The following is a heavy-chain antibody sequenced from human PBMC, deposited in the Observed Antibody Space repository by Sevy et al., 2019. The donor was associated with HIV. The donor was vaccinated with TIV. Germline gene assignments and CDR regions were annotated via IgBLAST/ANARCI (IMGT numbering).Heavy chain of an antibody. D-gene: IGHD3-22*01. J-gene: IGHJ4*02. CDR3: TRGYYYDSSGYSDY. CDR2: IRSKDNGGET. V-gene: IGHV3-49*03. CDR1: GFTFGDYA. Sequence: GGSLRLSCTGSGFTFGDYAMSWFRQAPGMGLEWVGFIRSKDNGGETEYAGSGKGRFTISRDDSKSIADLQMNSLKTEDTAVYYCTRGYYYDSSGYSDYWGQGTLVTVSS.